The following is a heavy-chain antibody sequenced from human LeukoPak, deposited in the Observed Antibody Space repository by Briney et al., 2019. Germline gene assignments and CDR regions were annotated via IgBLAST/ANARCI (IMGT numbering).Heavy chain of an antibody. CDR1: GFTFSSYS. CDR2: ISSSSSSTI. CDR3: ARVNSYGYSYGYDAFDI. J-gene: IGHJ3*02. V-gene: IGHV3-48*01. Sequence: GGSLRLSCAASGFTFSSYSMNWVRQAPGKGLEWVSYISSSSSSTIYYADSVKGRFTISRDNAKNSLYLQMNSLRAEDTAVYYCARVNSYGYSYGYDAFDIWGQGTMVTVSS. D-gene: IGHD5-18*01.